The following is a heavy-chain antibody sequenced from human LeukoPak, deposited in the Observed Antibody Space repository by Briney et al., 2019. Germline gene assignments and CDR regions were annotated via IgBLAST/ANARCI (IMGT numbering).Heavy chain of an antibody. CDR3: ARVSGLSGYYYMDV. CDR2: ISSSGSTI. CDR1: GFTCSDYY. Sequence: PGGSLRLSCAASGFTCSDYYMSWIRQAPGKGLEWVSYISSSGSTIYYADSVKGRFTISRDNAKNSLYLQMNSLRAEDTAVYYCARVSGLSGYYYMDVWGKGTTVTVSS. D-gene: IGHD3-10*01. J-gene: IGHJ6*03. V-gene: IGHV3-11*04.